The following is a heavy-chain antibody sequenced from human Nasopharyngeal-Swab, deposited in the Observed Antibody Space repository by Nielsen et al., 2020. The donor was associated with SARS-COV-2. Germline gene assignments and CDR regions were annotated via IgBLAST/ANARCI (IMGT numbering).Heavy chain of an antibody. J-gene: IGHJ5*02. CDR2: IATAGDT. V-gene: IGHV3-13*01. CDR3: ARGYEVAARDDWFDP. D-gene: IGHD6-13*01. Sequence: GASLRLSCAASGFTFSSYDMHWVRQVTGKGLEWVSAIATAGDTYYAGSVKGRFTISRENAKNSLYLQMNRLRAEDTAVYYCARGYEVAARDDWFDPWGQGTLVTVSS. CDR1: GFTFSSYD.